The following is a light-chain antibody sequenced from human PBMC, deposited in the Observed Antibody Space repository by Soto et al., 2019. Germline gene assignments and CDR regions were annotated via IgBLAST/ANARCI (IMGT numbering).Light chain of an antibody. V-gene: IGKV3-11*01. J-gene: IGKJ4*01. CDR3: QQRDKWPVT. CDR2: DAS. Sequence: EVVLTQSPATLSLSLGERATLSCTASQSVSSHLAWYQQKPGQAPRLLIYDASNRATGIPARFSGSGSGTDFTLPISSLEPEDFAVYYCQQRDKWPVTFGGGTKVEFK. CDR1: QSVSSH.